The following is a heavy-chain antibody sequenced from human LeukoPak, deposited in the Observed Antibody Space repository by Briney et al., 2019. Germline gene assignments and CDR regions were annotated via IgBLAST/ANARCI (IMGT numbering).Heavy chain of an antibody. J-gene: IGHJ4*02. CDR3: TRDRVWTVLY. CDR1: GFTFSSYS. V-gene: IGHV3-7*01. CDR2: INQDGSEK. D-gene: IGHD6-13*01. Sequence: GGSLRLSCAASGFTFSSYSMSWLRQAPGKGLEWVANINQDGSEKYYVDSVRGRFTISRDNANNSVYLQMKSLRAEDTAVYYCTRDRVWTVLYWGQGTLVTVSS.